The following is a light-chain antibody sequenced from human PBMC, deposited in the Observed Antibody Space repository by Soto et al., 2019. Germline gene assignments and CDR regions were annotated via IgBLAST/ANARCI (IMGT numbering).Light chain of an antibody. CDR1: LSFSGY. CDR2: GAS. Sequence: EIVLTQSPATLSLSPGERATLSCRASLSFSGYLAWYQQKPGQAPRLLIYGASSRATDIPRRFSGSGSGTDFTLTITRLEPEDFAVYYCQQYGSSPPTFGQGTKVEVK. J-gene: IGKJ1*01. CDR3: QQYGSSPPT. V-gene: IGKV3-20*01.